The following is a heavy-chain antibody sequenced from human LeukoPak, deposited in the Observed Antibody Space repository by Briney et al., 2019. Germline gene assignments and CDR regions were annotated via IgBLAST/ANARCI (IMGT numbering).Heavy chain of an antibody. Sequence: TSQTLSLTCAISGDSVSSNSAAWNWIRQSPSRGLEWLGRTYYRSKWYNDYAVSVKSRITINPDTSKNQFSLQLNSVTPEDTAVYHCARRIGNSDAFDIWGQGTMVTVSS. V-gene: IGHV6-1*01. D-gene: IGHD4-23*01. J-gene: IGHJ3*02. CDR3: ARRIGNSDAFDI. CDR1: GDSVSSNSAA. CDR2: TYYRSKWYN.